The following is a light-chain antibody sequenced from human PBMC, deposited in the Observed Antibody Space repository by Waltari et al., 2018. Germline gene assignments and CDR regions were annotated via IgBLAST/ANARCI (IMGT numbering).Light chain of an antibody. J-gene: IGLJ3*02. V-gene: IGLV5-37*01. CDR2: YKSDPAK. Sequence: QPVLPQPPSSSASPGASASFTCTLPSDINVGDFIIYWYQQQPGSPPGFLLYYKSDPAKAQGSGVHSRFSGSKDASANAGILLISGLQSEDEADYDWMFWPNNVWVFGGGTKLTVL. CDR1: SDINVGDFI. CDR3: MFWPNNVWV.